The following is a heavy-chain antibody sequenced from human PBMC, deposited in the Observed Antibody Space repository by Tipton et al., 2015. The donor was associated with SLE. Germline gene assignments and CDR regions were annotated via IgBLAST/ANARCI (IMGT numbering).Heavy chain of an antibody. V-gene: IGHV4-39*07. J-gene: IGHJ4*02. CDR1: GGSISSYY. Sequence: TLSLTCTVSGGSISSYYWSWIRQPPGKGLEWIGSIYYSGSTYYNPSLKSRVTISVDTSKNQFSLKLSSVTAADTAVYYCARHSALGGWSDYWGQGTLVTVSS. D-gene: IGHD3-16*01. CDR3: ARHSALGGWSDY. CDR2: IYYSGST.